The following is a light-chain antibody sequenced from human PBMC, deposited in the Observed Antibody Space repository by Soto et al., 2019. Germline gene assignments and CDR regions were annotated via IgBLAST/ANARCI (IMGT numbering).Light chain of an antibody. Sequence: EIVLTQSPGTLSLSPGEGATLSCRASQSVSSTYLAWYQQKPGQAPRLLIYGAFNRAAGIPDRFSGSGSGTDFTLTISSLEPEDVAVYYCQQYGNSPLYTFGQGTKLEIK. V-gene: IGKV3-20*01. CDR2: GAF. CDR3: QQYGNSPLYT. J-gene: IGKJ2*01. CDR1: QSVSSTY.